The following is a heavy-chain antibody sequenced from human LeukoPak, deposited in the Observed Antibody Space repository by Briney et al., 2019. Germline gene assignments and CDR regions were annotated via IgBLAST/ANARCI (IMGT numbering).Heavy chain of an antibody. V-gene: IGHV3-33*01. J-gene: IGHJ6*04. CDR2: IWYDGSNK. CDR3: ARDRPHSSSWFPSVYYYGMDV. D-gene: IGHD6-13*01. CDR1: GFTFSSYG. Sequence: GRSLRLSCAASGFTFSSYGMHWVRQAPGKGLEWVAVIWYDGSNKYYADSVKGRFTISRDNSKNSLYLQMNSLRAEDTAVYYCARDRPHSSSWFPSVYYYGMDVWGKGTTVTVSS.